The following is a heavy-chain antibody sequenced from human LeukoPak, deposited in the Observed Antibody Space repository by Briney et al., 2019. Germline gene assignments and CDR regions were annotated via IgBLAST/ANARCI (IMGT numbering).Heavy chain of an antibody. D-gene: IGHD3-10*01. J-gene: IGHJ4*02. CDR3: ARRITMVRGVARYYYFDY. CDR2: IYYSGST. V-gene: IGHV4-59*08. Sequence: PSETLSLTCTVSGGSISGYYWSWIRQPPGKGLEWIGYIYYSGSTNYNPSLKSRVTISVDTSKNQFSLKLSSVTAADTAVYYCARRITMVRGVARYYYFDYWGQGTLVTVSS. CDR1: GGSISGYY.